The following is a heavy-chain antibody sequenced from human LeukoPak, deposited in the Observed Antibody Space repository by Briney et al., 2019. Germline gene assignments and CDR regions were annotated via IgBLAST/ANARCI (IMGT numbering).Heavy chain of an antibody. Sequence: GGSLRLSCATSGFTFSDFYINWLRQAPGKGPEWISYISSSGDIVYYADSVKGRFTISRDNAKKSLYLQMNSLRAEDTAVYYCATLNDWGQGTLVTVSS. J-gene: IGHJ4*02. CDR2: ISSSGDIV. CDR1: GFTFSDFY. V-gene: IGHV3-11*01. CDR3: ATLND.